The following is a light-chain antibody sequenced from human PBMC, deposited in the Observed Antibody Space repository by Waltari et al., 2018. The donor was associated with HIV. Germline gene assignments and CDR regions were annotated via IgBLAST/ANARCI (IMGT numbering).Light chain of an antibody. CDR2: SLS. J-gene: IGKJ5*01. Sequence: MVMTNTPLPLHVTPGEPASSPCCSSQSLLDGDDGNTYLDWFLQKPGQSPQLLIYSLSYRASGVPDRFSGSGSGTNFTLKISRVEAVDSATYYCMQRIEFPITFGQGTRLEIK. CDR3: MQRIEFPIT. V-gene: IGKV2-40*01. CDR1: QSLLDGDDGNTY.